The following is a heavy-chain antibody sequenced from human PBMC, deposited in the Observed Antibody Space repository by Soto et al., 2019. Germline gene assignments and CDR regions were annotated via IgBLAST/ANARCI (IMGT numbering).Heavy chain of an antibody. D-gene: IGHD3-3*01. J-gene: IGHJ4*02. CDR3: ARGITIFGVVIPLFDY. CDR2: IYSGGST. Sequence: LRLSCAASGFTVSSNYMSWVRQAPGKGLEWVSVIYSGGSTYYADSVKGRFTISRDNSKNTLYLQMNSLRAEDTAVYYCARGITIFGVVIPLFDYWGQGALVTVSS. CDR1: GFTVSSNY. V-gene: IGHV3-53*01.